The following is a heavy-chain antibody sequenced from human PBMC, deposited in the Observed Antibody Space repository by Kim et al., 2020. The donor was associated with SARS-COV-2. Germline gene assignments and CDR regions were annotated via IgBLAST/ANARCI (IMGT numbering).Heavy chain of an antibody. D-gene: IGHD3-3*01. J-gene: IGHJ5*02. CDR3: TRDIYDFWSGYLYNWFDP. V-gene: IGHV3-49*02. Sequence: KGRFTISRDDSKSIAYLQMNSLKTEDTAVYYCTRDIYDFWSGYLYNWFDPWGQGTLVTVSS.